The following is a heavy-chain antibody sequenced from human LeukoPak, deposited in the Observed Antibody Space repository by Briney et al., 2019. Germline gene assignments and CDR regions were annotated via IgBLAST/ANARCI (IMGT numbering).Heavy chain of an antibody. CDR1: GLPFSLFV. Sequence: AGGSVRLLRGACGLPFSLFVMLGARHPRGGGLEYVSNILHNGDTTHYGSSVKGRFTISRDNSRSTVYLQIGSLRAEDMAVYSCTRDRDGGFAFDIWGQGTMVTVSS. D-gene: IGHD5-24*01. V-gene: IGHV3-64*01. J-gene: IGHJ3*02. CDR3: TRDRDGGFAFDI. CDR2: ILHNGDTT.